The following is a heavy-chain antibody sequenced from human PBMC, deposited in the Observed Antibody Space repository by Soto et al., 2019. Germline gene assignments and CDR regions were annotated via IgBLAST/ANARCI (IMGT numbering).Heavy chain of an antibody. J-gene: IGHJ4*02. CDR2: ASSLGIS. V-gene: IGHV4-30-4*01. CDR3: ATYSGDTGWQFDF. D-gene: IGHD2-21*02. Sequence: PSETLSLTCTVSGASISSGDYYYSWIRQSPGKGLEWLGYASSLGISYYNPSLESRLNISGDTSKNQFFLKLTSVTAADTAVYYCATYSGDTGWQFDFWGQGTLVTVSS. CDR1: GASISSGDYY.